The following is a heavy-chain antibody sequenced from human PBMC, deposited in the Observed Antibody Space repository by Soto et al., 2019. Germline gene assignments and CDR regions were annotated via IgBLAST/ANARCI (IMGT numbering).Heavy chain of an antibody. CDR2: IDPSGGKT. D-gene: IGHD3-3*01. Sequence: QVQLVQSGAEVKKPGASVKVSCKASGYTVTRDKIHWVRQAPGQGLEWMGMIDPSGGKTHYAQKFQVIVTMTRDTSTGTVYTALSSLRSEDTAIYFCSRVMRSLLSITALDTWGQGTLVTVSS. CDR3: SRVMRSLLSITALDT. CDR1: GYTVTRDK. V-gene: IGHV1-46*01. J-gene: IGHJ5*02.